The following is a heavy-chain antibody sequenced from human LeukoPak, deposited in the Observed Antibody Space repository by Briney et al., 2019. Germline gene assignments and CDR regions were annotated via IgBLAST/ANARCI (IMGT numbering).Heavy chain of an antibody. V-gene: IGHV1-46*01. CDR3: ARAEMATIYFDY. D-gene: IGHD5-24*01. Sequence: ASVKVSCKASGYTFTSYYMHWVRQAPGQGLEWMGIINPSGGSTSYAQKFQGRVTMTRDMSTSTVYMELSSLRSEDTAVYHCARAEMATIYFDYWGQGTLVTVSS. J-gene: IGHJ4*02. CDR1: GYTFTSYY. CDR2: INPSGGST.